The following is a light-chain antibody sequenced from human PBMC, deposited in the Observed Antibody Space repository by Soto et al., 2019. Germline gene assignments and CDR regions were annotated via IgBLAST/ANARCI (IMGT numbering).Light chain of an antibody. CDR2: GAS. V-gene: IGKV3-15*01. CDR1: QSIIFSY. Sequence: ELVLTQSPGTLSLSPGERATLSCRASQSIIFSYLAWYQQKPGQAPRLLIYGASTRATGIPARFSGSGSGTEFTLTISSLQSEDFAVYYCQQYNYWRTFGQGTKVDIK. CDR3: QQYNYWRT. J-gene: IGKJ1*01.